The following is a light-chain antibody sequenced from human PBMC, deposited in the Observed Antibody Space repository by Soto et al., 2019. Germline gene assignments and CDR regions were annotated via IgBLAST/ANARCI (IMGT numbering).Light chain of an antibody. Sequence: QSVLTQPPSVSGSPGQSVTISCTGTSSDVGSYNRVSWYQQPPGTAPKLMIYEVSNRPSGVPDRFSGSKSGNTASLTISGLQAEDEADYHCNSYTSSSTYVFGTGTKVTVL. CDR3: NSYTSSSTYV. V-gene: IGLV2-18*02. CDR2: EVS. CDR1: SSDVGSYNR. J-gene: IGLJ1*01.